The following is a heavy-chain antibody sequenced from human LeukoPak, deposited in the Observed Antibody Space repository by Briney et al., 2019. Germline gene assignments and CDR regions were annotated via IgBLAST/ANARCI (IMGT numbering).Heavy chain of an antibody. D-gene: IGHD3-9*01. Sequence: TGGSLRLSCAASGFIFSNHYMDWVRQAPGKGLEWVGRIRHKVHSYTTEYAASVRGRFIISRDDSQNSLYLQMNSLKTDDTAVYYCARHAADYDVLTGSYSGDYFDYRGQGTLVTVPS. CDR3: ARHAADYDVLTGSYSGDYFDY. J-gene: IGHJ4*02. CDR1: GFIFSNHY. CDR2: IRHKVHSYTT. V-gene: IGHV3-72*01.